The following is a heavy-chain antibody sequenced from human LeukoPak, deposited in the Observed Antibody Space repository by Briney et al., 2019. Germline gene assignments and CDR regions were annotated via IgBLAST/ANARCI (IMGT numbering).Heavy chain of an antibody. D-gene: IGHD6-6*01. CDR3: GAIGRSSAGNLDY. CDR2: IYYSGST. V-gene: IGHV4-59*08. Sequence: PSETLSLTRTVSGGSISSYYWSWIRQPPGKGLEWIGYIYYSGSTNYNPSLKSRVTISVDTSKNQFSLKLSSVTAADTAVYYCGAIGRSSAGNLDYWGQGTLVTVSS. J-gene: IGHJ4*02. CDR1: GGSISSYY.